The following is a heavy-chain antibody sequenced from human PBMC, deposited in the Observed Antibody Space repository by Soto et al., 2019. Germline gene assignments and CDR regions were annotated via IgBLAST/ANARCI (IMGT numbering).Heavy chain of an antibody. CDR1: GFTFSSVS. CDR2: ISSGSSDT. CDR3: ARVAY. J-gene: IGHJ4*02. Sequence: GGSLRLSCAASGFTFSSVSMNWVRQVPGKGLEWVASISSGSSDTWYADSVKGRFIISRDNAQNSLFLQMNTLRPEDTAMYYCARVAYWGPGTQVTVSS. V-gene: IGHV3-21*01.